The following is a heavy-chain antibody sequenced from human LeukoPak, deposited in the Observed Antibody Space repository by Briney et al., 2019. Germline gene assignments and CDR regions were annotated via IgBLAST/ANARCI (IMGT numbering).Heavy chain of an antibody. CDR1: GGSISSGSCY. J-gene: IGHJ4*02. D-gene: IGHD5-24*01. V-gene: IGHV4-61*02. CDR2: IYTSSST. Sequence: SETLSLTCTVSGGSISSGSCYWSWIRQPAGMGLKWVGRIYTSSSTNYNPYLKSRVTISVDTSKNQFYLKLSSVPDADTAVYYCERCLSRDGYKRKGFDYWGQGTLVTVSS. CDR3: ERCLSRDGYKRKGFDY.